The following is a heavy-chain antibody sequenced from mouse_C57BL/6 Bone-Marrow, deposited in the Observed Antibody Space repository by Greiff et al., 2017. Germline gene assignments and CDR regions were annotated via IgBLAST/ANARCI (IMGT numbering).Heavy chain of an antibody. Sequence: VQLQQSGAELVRPGASVKLSCTASGFNIKDDYMHWVKQRPEQGLEWIGWIDPENGDTEYASKFQGKATITADTSSNTAYLQLSSLTSEDTAVYYCTPYYADPAWFAYWGQGTLVTVSA. CDR2: IDPENGDT. J-gene: IGHJ3*01. CDR1: GFNIKDDY. CDR3: TPYYADPAWFAY. D-gene: IGHD1-1*01. V-gene: IGHV14-4*01.